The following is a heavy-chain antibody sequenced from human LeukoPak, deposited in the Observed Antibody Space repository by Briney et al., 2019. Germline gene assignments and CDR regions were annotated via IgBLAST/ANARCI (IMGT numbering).Heavy chain of an antibody. J-gene: IGHJ4*02. Sequence: GGSLRLSCAASGFTVSSSYMSWVRQAPGKGLEWVSVIYSDGSTYYPDSVKGRFTISRENSKNTLFLQMSSLRAEDTAVYYCARDSLSPPQGDSWGQGTLVTVSS. V-gene: IGHV3-53*01. CDR3: ARDSLSPPQGDS. CDR2: IYSDGST. CDR1: GFTVSSSY. D-gene: IGHD2/OR15-2a*01.